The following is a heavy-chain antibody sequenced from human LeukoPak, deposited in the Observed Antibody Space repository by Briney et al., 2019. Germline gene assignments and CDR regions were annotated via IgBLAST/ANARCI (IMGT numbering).Heavy chain of an antibody. CDR1: GFTFSSYS. Sequence: GGSLRLSCAASGFTFSSYSMNWVRQAPGKGLEWVSSISSSRSYIYYAGSVKGRFTISRDNAKNSLYLQMNSLRAEDTAVYYCARLGYSSGWYEGFDYWGQGTLVTVSS. D-gene: IGHD6-19*01. CDR2: ISSSRSYI. V-gene: IGHV3-21*01. CDR3: ARLGYSSGWYEGFDY. J-gene: IGHJ4*02.